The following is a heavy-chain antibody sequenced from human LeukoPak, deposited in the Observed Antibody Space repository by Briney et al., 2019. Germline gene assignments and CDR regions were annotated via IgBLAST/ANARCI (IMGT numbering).Heavy chain of an antibody. CDR2: VKPKSGDS. J-gene: IGHJ6*03. CDR3: ARDRSKLEPYYYYYMDV. D-gene: IGHD1-1*01. Sequence: ASVKVSCKASGYTLTNYHMHWVRQAPGQGLEWLGLVKPKSGDSDFVQKFRGRVTVTTDVTTTTIHMELSNLRSDDTAVYYCARDRSKLEPYYYYYMDVWGKGATVTVSS. CDR1: GYTLTNYH. V-gene: IGHV1-2*06.